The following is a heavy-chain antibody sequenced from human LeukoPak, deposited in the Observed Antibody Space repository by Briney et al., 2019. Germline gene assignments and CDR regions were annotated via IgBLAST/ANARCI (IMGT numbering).Heavy chain of an antibody. V-gene: IGHV4-39*01. Sequence: SETLSLTCTVSGGSISTSNYYWGWIRQPPGKGLEWIGTIYYSGTTYYNPSLESRVTISEDTSKNQFSLTLRSVTAADTAVYYCARQISDYYYYYMDVWGKGTTVTVSS. D-gene: IGHD3-10*01. CDR3: ARQISDYYYYYMDV. J-gene: IGHJ6*03. CDR2: IYYSGTT. CDR1: GGSISTSNYY.